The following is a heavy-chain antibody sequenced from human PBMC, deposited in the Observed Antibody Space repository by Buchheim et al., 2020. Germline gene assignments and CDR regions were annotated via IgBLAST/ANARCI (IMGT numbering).Heavy chain of an antibody. CDR2: IYWDDDK. D-gene: IGHD5-24*01. V-gene: IGHV2-5*02. Sequence: QITLKESGPTLVKPTQTLTLTCTFSGFSLSTSGVGVGWIRQPPGKALEWLALIYWDDDKRYSPSLKSRLTITKATSKNQVVLTMTNIDPVDTATYYCAHRRVSWDGYNSLYFDYWGQGTLGTVSS. CDR1: GFSLSTSGVG. CDR3: AHRRVSWDGYNSLYFDY. J-gene: IGHJ4*02.